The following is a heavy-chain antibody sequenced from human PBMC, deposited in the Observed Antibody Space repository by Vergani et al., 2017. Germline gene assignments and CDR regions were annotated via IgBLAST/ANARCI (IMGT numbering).Heavy chain of an antibody. J-gene: IGHJ4*02. CDR1: VFTLSNYD. D-gene: IGHD3-16*01. Sequence: QVQLVESGGGVVQRGGSLRLLCATSVFTLSNYDMQWIRQRPGKGLEFVAFIQFDGSNQYYADSVKGRFTLSRDFSKNTLYLQMNSLRTDDTATYYCAKHFRGWGIDYWGQGTQVIVSS. V-gene: IGHV3-30*02. CDR3: AKHFRGWGIDY. CDR2: IQFDGSNQ.